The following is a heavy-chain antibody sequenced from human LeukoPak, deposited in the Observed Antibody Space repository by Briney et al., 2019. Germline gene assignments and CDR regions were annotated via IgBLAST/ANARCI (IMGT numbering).Heavy chain of an antibody. D-gene: IGHD2/OR15-2a*01. CDR2: IWYHGGNE. J-gene: IGHJ5*02. V-gene: IGHV3-33*01. CDR1: GFSFTSYG. Sequence: PGGSLRPSCAASGFSFTSYGMHWVRQAPGKGLEWVAVIWYHGGNENYADSVKGRFTISRDTPKNTLYLQMNSLRAEDTAMYYCARDVDTTSHLNWFDPWGQGTLVTVSS. CDR3: ARDVDTTSHLNWFDP.